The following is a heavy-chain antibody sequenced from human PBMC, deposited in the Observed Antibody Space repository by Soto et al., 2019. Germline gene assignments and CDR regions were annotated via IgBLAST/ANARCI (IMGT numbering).Heavy chain of an antibody. CDR1: GGSISSSYW. J-gene: IGHJ4*02. CDR2: IYHSGST. V-gene: IGHV4-4*02. D-gene: IGHD5-12*01. Sequence: QVQLQESGPRLVKPSGTLSLTCAVSGGSISSSYWWSWVRQSPGKGLEWIGEIYHSGSTNYNPSLKSRVTISVDKSKNQLSLKLNAVTAADTAVYFCASRPRRATTHFGDYWGQGTLVTVSS. CDR3: ASRPRRATTHFGDY.